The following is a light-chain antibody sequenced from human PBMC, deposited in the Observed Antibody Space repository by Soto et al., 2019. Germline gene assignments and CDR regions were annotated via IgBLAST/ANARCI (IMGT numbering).Light chain of an antibody. CDR3: SSYTSSSTLYV. Sequence: SVLTQPASVSGSPGQSTTISCTGTSSDVGGYNYVSWYQQHPGKAPKLMIYDVSNRPSGVSNRFSGSKSGNTASLTISGVQAEDEADYYCSSYTSSSTLYVFGTGTKVTVL. J-gene: IGLJ1*01. V-gene: IGLV2-14*01. CDR2: DVS. CDR1: SSDVGGYNY.